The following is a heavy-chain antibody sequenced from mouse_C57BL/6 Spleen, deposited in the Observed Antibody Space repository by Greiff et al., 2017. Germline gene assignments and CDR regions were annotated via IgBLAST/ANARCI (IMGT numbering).Heavy chain of an antibody. CDR2: ISDGGSYT. CDR1: GLTFGSYA. D-gene: IGHD2-4*01. J-gene: IGHJ4*01. CDR3: AREGVYYDPSYAMDY. V-gene: IGHV5-4*01. Sequence: EVKLLESGGGLVKPGGSLKLSCAPSGLTFGSYAMSWVRQTPEKRLEWFATISDGGSYTYYPDNVKGRFTISRDNAKNNLYLQMSHLKSEDTAMYYCAREGVYYDPSYAMDYWGQGTSVTVSS.